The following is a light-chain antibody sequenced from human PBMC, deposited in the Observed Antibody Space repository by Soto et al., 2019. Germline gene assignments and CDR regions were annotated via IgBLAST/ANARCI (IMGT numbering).Light chain of an antibody. V-gene: IGKV1-9*01. J-gene: IGKJ2*01. CDR1: QDISSY. Sequence: DIQLTQSPSFLSASVGDRVTITCRASQDISSYLAWYQQKPGKAPKFLIYAASTLQSGVPSRFSGSGSGTEFTLTISSLQPEDFATYYCQQLNSYPRTFGQGTKLEIK. CDR3: QQLNSYPRT. CDR2: AAS.